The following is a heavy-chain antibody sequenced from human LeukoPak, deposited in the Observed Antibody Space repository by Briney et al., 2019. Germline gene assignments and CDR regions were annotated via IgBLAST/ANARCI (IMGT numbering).Heavy chain of an antibody. D-gene: IGHD4-23*01. J-gene: IGHJ6*03. V-gene: IGHV3-23*01. CDR2: ISGSGGST. Sequence: GGSLRLSCAASGFTFSSYAMSWVRQAPGKGLEWVSAISGSGGSTYYADSVKGRFTISRDNSKNTLYLQMNSLRAEDTALYYCARCWPPYGGGNPTRNYYYYYMDVWGKGTTVTVSS. CDR3: ARCWPPYGGGNPTRNYYYYYMDV. CDR1: GFTFSSYA.